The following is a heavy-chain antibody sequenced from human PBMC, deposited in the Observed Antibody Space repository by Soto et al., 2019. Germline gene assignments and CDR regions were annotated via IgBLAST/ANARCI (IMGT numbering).Heavy chain of an antibody. CDR2: IWYDGTQK. J-gene: IGHJ6*02. V-gene: IGHV3-33*01. D-gene: IGHD1-1*01. CDR3: ARDRSAGDYFYYGMDV. Sequence: QVQLEESGGGVVQPGRSLRLSCEASGFTFNTYSMHWVRQPPGKGLEWLAAIWYDGTQKYYADSVKGRFIISRDNSKNTLYLQMNSVRDEDTAIYYCARDRSAGDYFYYGMDVWGQGTTVTVSS. CDR1: GFTFNTYS.